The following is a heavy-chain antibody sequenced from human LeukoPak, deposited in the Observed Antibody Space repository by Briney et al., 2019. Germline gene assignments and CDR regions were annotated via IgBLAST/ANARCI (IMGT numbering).Heavy chain of an antibody. V-gene: IGHV5-51*01. J-gene: IGHJ3*02. CDR3: ARLGLGAFEI. CDR1: GYSFTSYW. CDR2: IYPADSDT. Sequence: GESLRISCKGSGYSFTSYWIGWVRQMPGKGLESMGLIYPADSDTTYSPSFQGQVTISADKSISTVYLQWSSLKASDTAMYYCARLGLGAFEIWGQGTMVTVSS.